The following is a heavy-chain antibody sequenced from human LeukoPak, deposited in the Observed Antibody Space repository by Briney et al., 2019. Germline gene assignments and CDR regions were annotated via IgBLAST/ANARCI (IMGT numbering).Heavy chain of an antibody. Sequence: PSETLSLTCTTSGVSIIRFYWSWVRQPPGKGLEWIGNIYSGVPTYFNPSLKSRVIISVDTSKNQFSLNLTSVTAADTAMYYCVQTTGWQGFDYWGQGILVTVSS. CDR1: GVSIIRFY. CDR2: IYSGVPT. J-gene: IGHJ4*02. CDR3: VQTTGWQGFDY. V-gene: IGHV4-4*09. D-gene: IGHD1-1*01.